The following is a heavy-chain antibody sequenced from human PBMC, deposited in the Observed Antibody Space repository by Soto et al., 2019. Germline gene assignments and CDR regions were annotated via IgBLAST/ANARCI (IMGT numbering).Heavy chain of an antibody. CDR2: ISYDGSNK. CDR1: GFTFSSYG. Sequence: GGSLRLSCAASGFTFSSYGMHWVRQAPGKGLEWVAVISYDGSNKYYADSVKGRFTISRDNSKNTLYLQMNSLRAEDTAVYYCAKDLGYGDYILDYWGQGTLVTVSS. V-gene: IGHV3-30*18. J-gene: IGHJ4*02. CDR3: AKDLGYGDYILDY. D-gene: IGHD4-17*01.